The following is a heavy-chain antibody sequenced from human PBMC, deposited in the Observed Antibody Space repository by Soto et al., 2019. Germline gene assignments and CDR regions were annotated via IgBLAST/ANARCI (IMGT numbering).Heavy chain of an antibody. Sequence: SETLSLTCTVSGGSISSSSYYWGWIRQPPGKGLEWIGSIYYSGSTYYNPSLKSRVTISVDTSKNQFSLKLSSVTAADTAVYYCARLRWDNWNYDLGGYYFDYWGQGTLVTVSS. CDR3: ARLRWDNWNYDLGGYYFDY. CDR2: IYYSGST. CDR1: GGSISSSSYY. J-gene: IGHJ4*02. V-gene: IGHV4-39*01. D-gene: IGHD1-7*01.